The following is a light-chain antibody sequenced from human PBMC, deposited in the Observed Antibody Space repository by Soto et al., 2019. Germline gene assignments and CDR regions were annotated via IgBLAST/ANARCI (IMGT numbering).Light chain of an antibody. Sequence: QSALTQPASVSGSPGQSITISCTGTSSEVGGYNYVSWYQHHPGKAPKLIIYVVSNRPSGVSNRFSGSKSGNTASLTISGLQAEDEAEYYCSSYTGSSTPVVFGGGTKLTVL. CDR1: SSEVGGYNY. CDR3: SSYTGSSTPVV. J-gene: IGLJ2*01. CDR2: VVS. V-gene: IGLV2-14*03.